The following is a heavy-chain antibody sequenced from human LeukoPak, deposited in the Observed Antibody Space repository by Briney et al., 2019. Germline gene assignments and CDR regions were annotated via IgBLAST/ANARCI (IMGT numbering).Heavy chain of an antibody. Sequence: SGTLSLTCAVSGGSISSSYWWSWVRQPPGKGLEWIGEIYHSGRTNYNPSLKSRVTISVDKSKNQFSLNLSSVTAADAAVYYCARAPKSISYYDSGNPPDYWGQGTLVTVSS. D-gene: IGHD3-10*01. CDR3: ARAPKSISYYDSGNPPDY. CDR1: GGSISSSYW. CDR2: IYHSGRT. V-gene: IGHV4-4*02. J-gene: IGHJ4*02.